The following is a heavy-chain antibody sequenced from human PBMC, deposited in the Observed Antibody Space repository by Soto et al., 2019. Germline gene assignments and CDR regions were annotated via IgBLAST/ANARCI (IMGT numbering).Heavy chain of an antibody. Sequence: QVQLVQSGAAVKKPGSSVKVSCKASGGTFSSYTISWVRQAPGQGLEWMGRIIPILGIANYAQKFQGRVTITADKSTSTAYMELSSLRSEDTAVYYCARVHYGDPEYLQHWGQGTLVTVSS. V-gene: IGHV1-69*02. CDR1: GGTFSSYT. J-gene: IGHJ1*01. D-gene: IGHD4-17*01. CDR2: IIPILGIA. CDR3: ARVHYGDPEYLQH.